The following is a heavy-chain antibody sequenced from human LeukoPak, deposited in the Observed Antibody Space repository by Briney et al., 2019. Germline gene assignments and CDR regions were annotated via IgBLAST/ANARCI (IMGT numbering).Heavy chain of an antibody. J-gene: IGHJ4*02. CDR3: AKERAGYTNPYYFDY. V-gene: IGHV3-23*01. CDR2: ISGSGANT. Sequence: GRTLRLSYAASGFTLRTYAMSWVRQAPPRGLAWVSTISGSGANTYYAASVRGRFTISRDNSKNTLSLHMNSLRAEDTAVYNCAKERAGYTNPYYFDYWGQGTLVTVSS. CDR1: GFTLRTYA. D-gene: IGHD3-16*02.